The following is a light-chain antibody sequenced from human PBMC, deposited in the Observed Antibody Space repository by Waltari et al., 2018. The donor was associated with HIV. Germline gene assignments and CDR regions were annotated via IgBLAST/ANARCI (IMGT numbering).Light chain of an antibody. J-gene: IGLJ3*02. V-gene: IGLV2-14*01. CDR2: EVY. CDR3: SSYSARGFVA. CDR1: TSDFDTFDF. Sequence: HSALTQPASVSGSPGQSITISCTGPTSDFDTFDFVPWYQQSPGRAPKLIIFEVYFRPSGVSQRFSGSKSGDTASLTISALRAEDEADYFCSSYSARGFVAFGGGTKVTVL.